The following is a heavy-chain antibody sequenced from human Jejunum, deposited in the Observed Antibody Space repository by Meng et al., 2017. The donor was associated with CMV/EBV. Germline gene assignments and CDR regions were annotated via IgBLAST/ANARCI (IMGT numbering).Heavy chain of an antibody. CDR1: EFTFSLYE. D-gene: IGHD5-24*01. J-gene: IGHJ3*02. V-gene: IGHV3-48*03. CDR3: ARVDGQGAFDI. Sequence: AASEFTFSLYEMNWVRQAPGKGLEWVSYINSNGRTSHYADSVKGRFTISRDNAKNSLYLQMNTLRADDTAVYYCARVDGQGAFDIWGQGTRVTVSS. CDR2: INSNGRTS.